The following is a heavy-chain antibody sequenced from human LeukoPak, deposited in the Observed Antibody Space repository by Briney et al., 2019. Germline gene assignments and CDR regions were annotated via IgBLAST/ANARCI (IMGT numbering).Heavy chain of an antibody. V-gene: IGHV4-59*12. D-gene: IGHD1-1*01. Sequence: PSETLSLTCTVSGGSISSYYWRWIRQPPGKGLEWIGYIYYSGSTNYNPSLKSRVTISVDTSKNQFSLKVSSVTAADTAVYYCARAESNNWYSWGQGTLVTVSS. CDR3: ARAESNNWYS. CDR1: GGSISSYY. J-gene: IGHJ4*02. CDR2: IYYSGST.